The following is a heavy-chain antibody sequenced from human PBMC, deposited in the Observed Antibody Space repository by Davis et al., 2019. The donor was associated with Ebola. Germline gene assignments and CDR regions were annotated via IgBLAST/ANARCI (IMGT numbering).Heavy chain of an antibody. J-gene: IGHJ5*02. CDR3: ARNSITKFNWLDP. D-gene: IGHD1-14*01. V-gene: IGHV4-59*01. CDR1: GGSIRSYY. Sequence: SETLFLTCTVSGGSIRSYYWSWIRQPPGKGLEWIGYIYYTGSTDYNPSLKSRVTISVDTSRNQFSLKMRSVTAADTAVYYCARNSITKFNWLDPWGQGALVTVSS. CDR2: IYYTGST.